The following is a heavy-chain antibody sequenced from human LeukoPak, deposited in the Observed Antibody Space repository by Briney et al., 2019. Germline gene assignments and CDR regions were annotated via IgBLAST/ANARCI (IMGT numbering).Heavy chain of an antibody. CDR2: VFYSGST. CDR1: GGSFSGYY. V-gene: IGHV4-31*11. J-gene: IGHJ6*02. Sequence: SETLSLTCAVYGGSFSGYYWNWLRQHPGKGLEWIGYVFYSGSTYYNPSLKSRITISLDTSKNQFSLNLSSVTAADTAVYYCARAESMDVWGQGTTVTVSS. CDR3: ARAESMDV.